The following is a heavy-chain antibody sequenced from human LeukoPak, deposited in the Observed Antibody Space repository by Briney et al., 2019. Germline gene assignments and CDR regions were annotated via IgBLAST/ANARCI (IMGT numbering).Heavy chain of an antibody. Sequence: ALVKVSCKASGYTFTSYGISWVRQAPGQGLEWMGWISAYNGNTNYAQKLQGRVTMTTDTSTSTAYMELRSLRSDDTAVYYCARDLAGDIVVVPAAQSFDYWGQGTLVTVSS. CDR1: GYTFTSYG. J-gene: IGHJ4*02. CDR3: ARDLAGDIVVVPAAQSFDY. CDR2: ISAYNGNT. D-gene: IGHD2-2*01. V-gene: IGHV1-18*01.